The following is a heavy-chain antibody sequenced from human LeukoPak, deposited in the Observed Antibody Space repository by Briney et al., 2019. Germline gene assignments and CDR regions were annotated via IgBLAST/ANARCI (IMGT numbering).Heavy chain of an antibody. J-gene: IGHJ4*02. CDR3: ARGPDPEPSDTDYDDH. D-gene: IGHD3-22*01. Sequence: SETLSLTCAVYGGSFSGYYWSWIHQPPGKGLEWIGEINHSGSTNYNPSLKSRVTISVDTSKNQFSLKLSSVTAADTAVYYCARGPDPEPSDTDYDDHWGQGTLVTVSS. CDR2: INHSGST. V-gene: IGHV4-34*01. CDR1: GGSFSGYY.